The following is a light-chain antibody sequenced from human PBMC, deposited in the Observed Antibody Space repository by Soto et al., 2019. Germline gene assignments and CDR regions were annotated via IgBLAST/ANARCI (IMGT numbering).Light chain of an antibody. CDR3: QQRSNCLST. J-gene: IGKJ5*01. V-gene: IGKV3-11*01. CDR2: DAS. CDR1: PSVSSY. Sequence: EIVLTQSPATLSLPPGERATLSCRASPSVSSYLAWYQQKPGQAPRLLIYDASNRATGIPARFSGSGSGTYFTLTISSREPEDFAVYYCQQRSNCLSTFGQGTRLEIK.